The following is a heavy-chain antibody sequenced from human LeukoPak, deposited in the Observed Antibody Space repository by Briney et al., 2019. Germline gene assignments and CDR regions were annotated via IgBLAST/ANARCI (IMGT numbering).Heavy chain of an antibody. CDR1: GGSISSYY. CDR3: ARDHRGYYYGSYYYYGMDV. CDR2: IYTSGST. Sequence: PSETLSLTCTVSGGSISSYYWSWIRQPAGKGLEWIGRIYTSGSTNYNPSLKSRVTMSVDTSKNQFSLKLSSVTAADTAVYYCARDHRGYYYGSYYYYGMDVWGQGTTVTVSS. V-gene: IGHV4-4*07. D-gene: IGHD3-22*01. J-gene: IGHJ6*02.